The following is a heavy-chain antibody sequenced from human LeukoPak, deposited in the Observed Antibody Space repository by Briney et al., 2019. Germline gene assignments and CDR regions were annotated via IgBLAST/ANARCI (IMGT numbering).Heavy chain of an antibody. J-gene: IGHJ4*02. CDR1: GCTFDDYA. CDR3: AKGGVGVYYDSRGSQTFDY. V-gene: IGHV3-9*01. CDR2: ISWNSGSI. Sequence: GRSLRLSCAASGCTFDDYAMHWVRQAPGKGLEWVSGISWNSGSIGYADSVKGRFTISRDNAKNSPYLQMNHPRAEDTALYYCAKGGVGVYYDSRGSQTFDYWGQGTLVTVSS. D-gene: IGHD3-22*01.